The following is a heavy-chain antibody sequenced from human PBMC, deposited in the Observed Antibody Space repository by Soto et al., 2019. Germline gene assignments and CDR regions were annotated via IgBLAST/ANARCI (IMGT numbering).Heavy chain of an antibody. V-gene: IGHV4-34*01. D-gene: IGHD3-9*01. Sequence: TLSLTCAVYGGSFSGYYWSWIRQPPGKGLEWIGEINHSGSTNYNPSLKSRVTISVDTSKNQFSLKLSSVTAADTAVYYCARGRKSYDIVTGSPYYYYGMDVWGQGTTVTVSS. J-gene: IGHJ6*02. CDR3: ARGRKSYDIVTGSPYYYYGMDV. CDR2: INHSGST. CDR1: GGSFSGYY.